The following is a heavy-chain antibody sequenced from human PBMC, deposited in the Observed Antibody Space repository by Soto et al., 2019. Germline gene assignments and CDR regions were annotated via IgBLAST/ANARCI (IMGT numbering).Heavy chain of an antibody. CDR2: IMPIFRTP. CDR3: ARDKDRLQLGGNYYYILDV. CDR1: GGTFSNSA. J-gene: IGHJ6*02. Sequence: QVHLEQSGPEVKKPGSSVKVSCKASGGTFSNSAISWVRQAPGQGLEWMGGIMPIFRTPDYAQKFQGRVNITADXPXXXAXLELSGLRSDDTAVYYCARDKDRLQLGGNYYYILDVWGQGTTVTVSS. V-gene: IGHV1-69*12. D-gene: IGHD5-12*01.